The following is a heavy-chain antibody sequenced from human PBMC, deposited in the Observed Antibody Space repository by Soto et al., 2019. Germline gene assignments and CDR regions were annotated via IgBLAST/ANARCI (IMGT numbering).Heavy chain of an antibody. CDR2: IWYDGSNK. CDR1: GFTFSSYG. J-gene: IGHJ6*02. D-gene: IGHD5-12*01. V-gene: IGHV3-33*01. Sequence: GGSLRLSCAASGFTFSSYGMHWVRQAPGKGLEWVAVIWYDGSNKYYADSVKGRFTISRDNSKNTLYLQMNSLRAEDTAVYYCARPGSSGYDFGAYYYYGMDVWGQGTTVTVSS. CDR3: ARPGSSGYDFGAYYYYGMDV.